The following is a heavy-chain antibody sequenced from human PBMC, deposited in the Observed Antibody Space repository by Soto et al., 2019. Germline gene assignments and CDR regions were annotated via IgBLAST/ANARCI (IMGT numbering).Heavy chain of an antibody. V-gene: IGHV1-69*01. CDR1: GGTFSSYA. CDR2: LIPIFGTA. J-gene: IGHJ6*02. Sequence: QVQLVQSGAEGKKPGSSVKVSCKASGGTFSSYAISWVRQAPGQGLEWMGGLIPIFGTANYAQKFQGRDTITTDESTSTAYMELSSLRSEDTVVYYCAREFSHYPYYDISGYPRSLVYYYYGMDVWGQGTTVTVSS. CDR3: AREFSHYPYYDISGYPRSLVYYYYGMDV. D-gene: IGHD3-22*01.